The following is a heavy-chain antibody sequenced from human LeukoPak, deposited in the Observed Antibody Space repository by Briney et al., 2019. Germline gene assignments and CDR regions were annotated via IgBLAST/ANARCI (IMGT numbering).Heavy chain of an antibody. CDR3: ARTPRIAVAGTEYGMDV. Sequence: GASVKLSCKACGYTFTGYYMHWVRQAPGQGLEWMGWINPNGGGTNYAQKFQDRVTMTRDTSISTAYMELSRLRSDDTAVYYCARTPRIAVAGTEYGMDVWGQGTTVTVSS. V-gene: IGHV1-2*02. D-gene: IGHD6-19*01. CDR2: INPNGGGT. J-gene: IGHJ6*02. CDR1: GYTFTGYY.